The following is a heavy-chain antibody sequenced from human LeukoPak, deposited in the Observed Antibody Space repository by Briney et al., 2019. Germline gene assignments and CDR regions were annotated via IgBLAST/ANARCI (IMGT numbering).Heavy chain of an antibody. Sequence: PGRSLRLSCEASGFTFSSYGMHWVRQAPGKGLEWVALIWYDGSNKFYADSVKGRFTISRDNSKNTLYLQMNSLRAEDTAVYYCARDLRSGSSWYLFGYWGQGTLVTVSS. CDR1: GFTFSSYG. V-gene: IGHV3-33*01. CDR3: ARDLRSGSSWYLFGY. D-gene: IGHD2-15*01. J-gene: IGHJ4*02. CDR2: IWYDGSNK.